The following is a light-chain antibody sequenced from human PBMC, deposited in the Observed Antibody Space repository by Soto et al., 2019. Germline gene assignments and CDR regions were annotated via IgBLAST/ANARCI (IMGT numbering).Light chain of an antibody. J-gene: IGKJ3*01. CDR1: QSVSSN. CDR2: GAS. Sequence: EIVMTQSPATLSVSPGERATLSCRASQSVSSNLAWYQQKPGQAPRLLIYGASIRATGIPARFSGSGSGTEFTLTISSLQSEDFAVYYCQQYRSSPRTFGPGTKVDIK. CDR3: QQYRSSPRT. V-gene: IGKV3D-15*01.